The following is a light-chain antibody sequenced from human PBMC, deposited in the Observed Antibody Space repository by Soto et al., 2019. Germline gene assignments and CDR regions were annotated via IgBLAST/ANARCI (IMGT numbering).Light chain of an antibody. CDR2: DTS. CDR1: TGAVTSGHY. CDR3: LLSYSGARYVV. J-gene: IGLJ2*01. V-gene: IGLV7-46*01. Sequence: QAVVTQEPSLTVSPGGTVTLTCGSSTGAVTSGHYPYWFQQKPGQAPRTLIYDTSNKHSWTPARFSGSLLGGKAALTLSGAQPEDEAEYYCLLSYSGARYVVFGGGTKL.